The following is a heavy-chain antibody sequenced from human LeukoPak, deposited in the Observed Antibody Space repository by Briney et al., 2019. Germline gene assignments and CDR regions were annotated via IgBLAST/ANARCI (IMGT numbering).Heavy chain of an antibody. Sequence: PGGSLRLSCTASGFSFSDNFTGWIRQAPGKGLQWVSYINSGGDMIYYSDAVKGRFSISRDNSKRSLYLQMNRLRVDDTAVYFCARGAYGWTFNPWGQGTLVSVSS. CDR3: ARGAYGWTFNP. CDR2: INSGGDMI. CDR1: GFSFSDNF. V-gene: IGHV3-11*01. J-gene: IGHJ5*02. D-gene: IGHD3-10*01.